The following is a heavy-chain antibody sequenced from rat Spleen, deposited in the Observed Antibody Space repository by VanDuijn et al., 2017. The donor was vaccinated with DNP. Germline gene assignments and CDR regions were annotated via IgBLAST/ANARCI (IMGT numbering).Heavy chain of an antibody. CDR2: ISNDGGSH. D-gene: IGHD1-12*02. J-gene: IGHJ4*01. V-gene: IGHV5-22*01. Sequence: EVQLVESGGGLVQPGRSLKLSCAASGFAFSDYYMAWVRQAPTKGLEWVASISNDGGSHYYRDSVKGRFTISRDDAKNTLSLQMNSLRSEDTATYFCARVGDLHDGGDGDVLDAWGQGTSVTVSS. CDR3: ARVGDLHDGGDGDVLDA. CDR1: GFAFSDYY.